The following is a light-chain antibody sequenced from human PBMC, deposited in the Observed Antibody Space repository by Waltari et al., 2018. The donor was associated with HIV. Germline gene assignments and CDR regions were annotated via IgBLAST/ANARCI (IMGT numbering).Light chain of an antibody. V-gene: IGKV3-20*01. CDR1: QSLSSNY. J-gene: IGKJ1*01. CDR2: GAS. CDR3: QQYGNSGT. Sequence: EIVLTQSPGTLSLSPGERATLSCRASQSLSSNYLAWYQQKPGQAPRLLISGASSRPPGIPYRFIGSGSETDFTLTISRLEPEDFAVYYCQQYGNSGTFGQGTKVEIK.